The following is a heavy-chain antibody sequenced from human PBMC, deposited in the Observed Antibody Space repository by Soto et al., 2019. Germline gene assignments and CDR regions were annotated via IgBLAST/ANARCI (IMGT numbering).Heavy chain of an antibody. CDR3: ATGLLRFLEWLFDY. V-gene: IGHV1-2*02. Sequence: ASVKVSCKASGYTFTGYYMHWVRQAPGQGLEWMGWINPNSGGTNYAQKFQGRVTMTRDTSISTAYMEPSRLRSDDTAVYYCATGLLRFLEWLFDYWGQGTLVTVSS. CDR2: INPNSGGT. J-gene: IGHJ4*02. CDR1: GYTFTGYY. D-gene: IGHD3-3*01.